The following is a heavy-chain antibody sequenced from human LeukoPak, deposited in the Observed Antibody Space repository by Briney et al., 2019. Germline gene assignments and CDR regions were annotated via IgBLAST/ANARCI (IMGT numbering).Heavy chain of an antibody. V-gene: IGHV3-48*01. CDR1: GFTFSSYS. Sequence: GGSLRLSCAASGFTFSSYSMNWVRQAPGKGLEWVSYISSSSSTVYYADSVKGRFTISKDNSRNMLYLQMNSLRAEDTAVYYCAKADEMNMDYWGQGTLVTVSS. J-gene: IGHJ4*02. CDR2: ISSSSSTV. CDR3: AKADEMNMDY. D-gene: IGHD1/OR15-1a*01.